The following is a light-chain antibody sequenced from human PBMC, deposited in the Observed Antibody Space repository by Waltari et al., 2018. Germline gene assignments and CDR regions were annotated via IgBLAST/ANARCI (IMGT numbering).Light chain of an antibody. J-gene: IGLJ3*02. CDR2: DVN. Sequence: QSVLTQPPSASGSPGQSVTISCTGSSSDVGGYNSVSWYQRHPGKAPKLMIYDVNKRPSGVPDRFSGSKSGNTASLTVSGLQVEDEGDYYCGSYADTSTWVFSGGTSLTVL. CDR1: SSDVGGYNS. V-gene: IGLV2-8*01. CDR3: GSYADTSTWV.